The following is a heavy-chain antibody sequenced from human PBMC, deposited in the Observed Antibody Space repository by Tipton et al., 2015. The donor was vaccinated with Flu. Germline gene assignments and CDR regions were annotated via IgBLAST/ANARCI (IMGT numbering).Heavy chain of an antibody. V-gene: IGHV3-33*08. CDR2: IWSDGSIE. CDR3: ARDTGTTVFYFDY. D-gene: IGHD1-7*01. J-gene: IGHJ4*02. Sequence: QLVQSGGGLVQPGGSLRLSCAPSGFTVSSSYMNWVRQAPGKGLEWVAVIWSDGSIEYYADSVKGRFTISRDNSRDTLYLQMNSLRADDTAVYFCARDTGTTVFYFDYWGQGTLVTVSS. CDR1: GFTVSSSY.